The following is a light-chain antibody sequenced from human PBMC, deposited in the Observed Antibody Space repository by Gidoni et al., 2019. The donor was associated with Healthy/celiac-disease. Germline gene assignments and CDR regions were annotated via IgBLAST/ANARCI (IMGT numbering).Light chain of an antibody. CDR1: QSISSY. Sequence: DIQMTQSPSSLSASVGDRVTIPCRASQSISSYLNCSQQKPGNAPKLLIYDASTLQGGVPSRFSGSGSGTDFTLTISSLQPEDFPTYYCQQSYSTRDTFGQGTKLEIK. J-gene: IGKJ2*01. V-gene: IGKV1-39*01. CDR2: DAS. CDR3: QQSYSTRDT.